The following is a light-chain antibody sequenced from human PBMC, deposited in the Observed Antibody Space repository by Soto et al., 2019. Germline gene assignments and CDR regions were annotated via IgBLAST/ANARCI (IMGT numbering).Light chain of an antibody. CDR3: AAWDDSLNGVV. CDR1: NSNIGANT. J-gene: IGLJ3*02. CDR2: SNN. V-gene: IGLV1-44*01. Sequence: QSVLTQPPSASGTPGQRVTISCSGSNSNIGANTVNWYQQLPGTAPKVLIYSNNQRPSGVPDRFSGSKSGTSASLAISGLQAEDEADYDCAAWDDSLNGVVFGGGTKLTVL.